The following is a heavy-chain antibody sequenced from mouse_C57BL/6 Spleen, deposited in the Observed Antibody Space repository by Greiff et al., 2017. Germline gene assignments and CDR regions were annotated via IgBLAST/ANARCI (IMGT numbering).Heavy chain of an antibody. Sequence: VQLQQSGAELVKPGASVKLSCTASGFNIKDYYMHWVKQRTEQGLEWIGRIDPEDGETKYAPKFKGKATITADPSSNTAYLQLSSLTSEDTAVYYCVYYGSSYWFADWGQGTLVTVSA. CDR3: VYYGSSYWFAD. J-gene: IGHJ3*01. CDR2: IDPEDGET. CDR1: GFNIKDYY. V-gene: IGHV14-2*01. D-gene: IGHD1-1*01.